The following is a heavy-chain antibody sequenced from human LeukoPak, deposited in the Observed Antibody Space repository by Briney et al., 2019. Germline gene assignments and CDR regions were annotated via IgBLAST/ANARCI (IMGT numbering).Heavy chain of an antibody. CDR3: AREAPDSSGYYYGVY. CDR1: GGTFGSYA. D-gene: IGHD3-22*01. Sequence: GASVKVSCKASGGTFGSYAISWVRQAPGQGLEWMGRIIPIFGTANYAQKFQGRATITADESTSTAYMELSSLRSEDTAVYYCAREAPDSSGYYYGVYWGQGTLVTVSS. J-gene: IGHJ4*02. V-gene: IGHV1-69*13. CDR2: IIPIFGTA.